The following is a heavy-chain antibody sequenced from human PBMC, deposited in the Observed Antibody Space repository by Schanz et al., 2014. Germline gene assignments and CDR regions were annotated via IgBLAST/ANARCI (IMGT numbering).Heavy chain of an antibody. CDR2: ISYDGTNK. J-gene: IGHJ3*01. D-gene: IGHD2-8*02. CDR3: ARDSRYCTGVDCKGDAFDL. CDR1: GFTFSSYT. Sequence: QVQLVESGGGVVQPGRSLRLTCAASGFTFSSYTMHWVRQAPGTGLEWVAVISYDGTNKYYADSVKGRFTISRDNSKNTLYLQMNSLTAEDTAVYHCARDSRYCTGVDCKGDAFDLWGQGTLVTVSS. V-gene: IGHV3-30*04.